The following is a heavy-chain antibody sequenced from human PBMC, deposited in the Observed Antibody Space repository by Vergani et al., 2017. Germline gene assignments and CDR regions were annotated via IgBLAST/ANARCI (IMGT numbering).Heavy chain of an antibody. D-gene: IGHD2-15*01. V-gene: IGHV1-69*01. CDR3: ARWVXAATQGYYYYYMDV. CDR1: GGTFSSYA. CDR2: IIPIFGTA. Sequence: QVQLVQSGAEVKKPGSSVKVSCKASGGTFSSYAISWVRQAPGQGLEWMGGIIPIFGTANYAQKFQGRVTITADESTSTAYMELSSLRSEDTAVYYCARWVXAATQGYYYYYMDVWGKGTTVTVSS. J-gene: IGHJ6*03.